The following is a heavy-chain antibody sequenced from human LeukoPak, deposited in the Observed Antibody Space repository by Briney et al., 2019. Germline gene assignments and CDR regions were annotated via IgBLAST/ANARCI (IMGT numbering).Heavy chain of an antibody. CDR3: AKDIKAGLLWFGPFDY. V-gene: IGHV3-21*04. CDR1: GFTFSSYR. CDR2: ISSSSSYI. D-gene: IGHD3-10*01. Sequence: GGSLSLSCAASGFTFSSYRMNWVRQAPGKGLEWVSSISSSSSYIYYADSVKGRFTISRDNAKNSLYLQMNSLRAEDMALYYCAKDIKAGLLWFGPFDYWGQGTLVTVSS. J-gene: IGHJ4*02.